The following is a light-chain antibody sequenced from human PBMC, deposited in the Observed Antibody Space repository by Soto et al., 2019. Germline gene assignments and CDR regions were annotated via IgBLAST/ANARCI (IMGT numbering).Light chain of an antibody. Sequence: SYELTQPPSVSVAPGQTARITWGGNNIGSKSVHWYQQKPGQAPVLVVYDDSDRPSGIPERFSGSNSGNTATLTISRVEAGDEADYYCQVWDSSSDRVFGGGTKLTVL. CDR1: NIGSKS. CDR3: QVWDSSSDRV. CDR2: DDS. V-gene: IGLV3-21*02. J-gene: IGLJ2*01.